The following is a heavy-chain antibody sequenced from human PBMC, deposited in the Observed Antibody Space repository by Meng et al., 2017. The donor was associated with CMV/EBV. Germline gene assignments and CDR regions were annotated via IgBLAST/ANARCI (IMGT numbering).Heavy chain of an antibody. V-gene: IGHV3-30*03. J-gene: IGHJ4*02. CDR2: ISYDGSNK. Sequence: GGSLRLSCAASGFTFSSYSMNWVRQAPGKGLEWVAVISYDGSNKYYADSVKGRFTISRDNSKNTLYLQMNSLRAEDTAVYYCASYSSSRPTNYWGQGTLVTVSS. D-gene: IGHD6-6*01. CDR1: GFTFSSYS. CDR3: ASYSSSRPTNY.